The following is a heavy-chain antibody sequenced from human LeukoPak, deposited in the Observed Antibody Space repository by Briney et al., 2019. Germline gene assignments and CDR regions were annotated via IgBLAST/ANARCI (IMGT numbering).Heavy chain of an antibody. CDR2: ISAYNGNT. CDR1: GYTFTSYG. D-gene: IGHD5-12*01. Sequence: GASVKVSCKASGYTFTSYGISWVRQAPGQGLEWMGWISAYNGNTNYAQKLQGRVTMTTDTSTSTAYMELRSLRSEDTAVYYCATGRKWLRKTPYDYWGQGTLVTVSS. J-gene: IGHJ4*02. CDR3: ATGRKWLRKTPYDY. V-gene: IGHV1-18*01.